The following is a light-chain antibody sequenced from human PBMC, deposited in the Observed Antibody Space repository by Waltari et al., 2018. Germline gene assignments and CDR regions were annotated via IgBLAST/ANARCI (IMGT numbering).Light chain of an antibody. J-gene: IGLJ2*01. V-gene: IGLV2-11*01. CDR1: SSDFGGYNY. Sequence: QSALTQPRSVSGSPGQSVPISCTGTSSDFGGYNYVSWYQQHPGKAPKLMLYDVSKRPSGVPDRFSGSKSGNTASLTISGLQAEDEADYYCCSYAGSYTVVFGGGTKLTVL. CDR3: CSYAGSYTVV. CDR2: DVS.